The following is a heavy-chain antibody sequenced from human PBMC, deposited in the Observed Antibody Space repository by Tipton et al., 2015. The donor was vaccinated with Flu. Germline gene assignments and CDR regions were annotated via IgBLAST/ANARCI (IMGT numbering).Heavy chain of an antibody. D-gene: IGHD4-17*01. CDR2: IWYDGSNK. Sequence: SLRLSCAASGFTFSSYGMHWVRQAPGKGLEWVAVIWYDGSNKYYADSVKGRFTISRDNSKNTLYLQMNSLRAEDTAVYYCAREGGIYGDYVGYFDLWGRGTLVTVSS. CDR1: GFTFSSYG. V-gene: IGHV3-33*01. CDR3: AREGGIYGDYVGYFDL. J-gene: IGHJ2*01.